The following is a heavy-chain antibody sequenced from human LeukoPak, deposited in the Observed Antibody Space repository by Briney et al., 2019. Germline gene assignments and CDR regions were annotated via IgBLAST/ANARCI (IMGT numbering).Heavy chain of an antibody. CDR1: GFTFSSYA. D-gene: IGHD2-15*01. CDR3: ANGWSPDY. J-gene: IGHJ4*02. CDR2: ISGSGGST. Sequence: GGSLRLSCAASGFTFSSYAMSWVRQAPGKGLEWVSGISGSGGSTYYADSVKGRFTIFRDNSKNTLYLQMNSLRAEDTAVYHCANGWSPDYWGRGTLVTVSS. V-gene: IGHV3-23*01.